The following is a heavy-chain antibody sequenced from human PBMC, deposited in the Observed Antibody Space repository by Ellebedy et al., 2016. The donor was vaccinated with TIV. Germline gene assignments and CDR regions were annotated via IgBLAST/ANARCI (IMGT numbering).Heavy chain of an antibody. CDR1: GGTFSSYS. CDR3: ARAPPPRGDRTADAFDI. V-gene: IGHV1-69*04. J-gene: IGHJ3*02. D-gene: IGHD7-27*01. Sequence: AASVKVSCKASGGTFSSYSINWVRHAPGQGLEWMGRIIPILDITNYAQNFQGRVTITADKSTSTAYMELSSLRSEDTAVYYCARAPPPRGDRTADAFDIWGQGTMVTVSS. CDR2: IIPILDIT.